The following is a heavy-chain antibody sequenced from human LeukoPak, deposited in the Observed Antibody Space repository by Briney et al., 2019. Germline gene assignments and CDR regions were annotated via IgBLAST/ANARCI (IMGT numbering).Heavy chain of an antibody. V-gene: IGHV1-18*01. D-gene: IGHD3-9*01. CDR3: ERDPPFLGGLRYFDWLLPFDY. CDR1: GYTFTSYG. Sequence: ASVKVSCKASGYTFTSYGISWVRQAPGQGLEWIGWISAYNGNTNYAQKLQGRVTMTTDTSTSTAYMELRSLRSDDTAVYYCERDPPFLGGLRYFDWLLPFDYWGQGTLVTVSS. J-gene: IGHJ4*02. CDR2: ISAYNGNT.